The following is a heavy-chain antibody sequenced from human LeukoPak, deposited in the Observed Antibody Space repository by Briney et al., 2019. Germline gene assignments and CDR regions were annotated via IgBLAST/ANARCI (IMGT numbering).Heavy chain of an antibody. V-gene: IGHV4-59*01. Sequence: SETLSLTCTVSGGSISTYYWSWIRQPPGKGLEWFGYIYYSGSTNYNPSLKSRVTISVDTSKNQFSLKLSSVTAADTAVYYCARGMATVYFDYWGQGTLVTVSS. J-gene: IGHJ4*02. CDR2: IYYSGST. CDR1: GGSISTYY. CDR3: ARGMATVYFDY. D-gene: IGHD5-24*01.